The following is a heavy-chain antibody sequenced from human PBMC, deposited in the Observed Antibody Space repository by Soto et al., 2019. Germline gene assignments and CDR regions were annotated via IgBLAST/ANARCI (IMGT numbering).Heavy chain of an antibody. CDR1: GSSRSTSGVT. J-gene: IGHJ5*02. V-gene: IGHV2-5*02. D-gene: IGHD6-25*01. CDR3: AHRPGAGYSDRFDA. CDR2: IYWDDDK. Sequence: QITLKESGPTLVTPTQTLTLTCTFAGSSRSTSGVTVGWIRQPPGKALEWLALIYWDDDKLSSPSLKSRLTISKDTSQNQGVLSMNKMDPVAAATYYCAHRPGAGYSDRFDACGQGALVTGSS.